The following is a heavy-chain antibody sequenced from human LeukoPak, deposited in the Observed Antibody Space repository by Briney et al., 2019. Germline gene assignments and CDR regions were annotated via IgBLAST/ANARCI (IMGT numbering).Heavy chain of an antibody. D-gene: IGHD2-2*01. CDR2: ISGSGGST. V-gene: IGHV3-23*01. CDR1: GFTFSRYA. Sequence: GGSLRLSCAASGFTFSRYAMSWVRQAPGKGLEWVSAISGSGGSTYYADSVKGRFTISRDNSKNTLYLQMNSLRAEDTAVYYCAKDQGIVVVPAATDWGQGTLVTVSS. J-gene: IGHJ4*02. CDR3: AKDQGIVVVPAATD.